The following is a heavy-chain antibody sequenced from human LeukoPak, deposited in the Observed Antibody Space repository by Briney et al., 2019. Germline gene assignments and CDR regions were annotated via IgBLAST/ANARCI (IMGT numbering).Heavy chain of an antibody. Sequence: PSETLSLTCAVYGGSFSGYYWSWIRDPPGKGLEWIGEINHSGSTNYNPSLKSRVTISVDTSKNQFSLKLSSVTAADTAVYYCARAGGRYSHYFDYWGQGTLVTVSS. J-gene: IGHJ4*02. CDR2: INHSGST. CDR3: ARAGGRYSHYFDY. CDR1: GGSFSGYY. D-gene: IGHD5-18*01. V-gene: IGHV4-34*01.